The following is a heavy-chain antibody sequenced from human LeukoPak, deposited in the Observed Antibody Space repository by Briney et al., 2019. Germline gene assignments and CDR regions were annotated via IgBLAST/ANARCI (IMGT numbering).Heavy chain of an antibody. CDR1: GGSISSYY. J-gene: IGHJ2*01. CDR2: IYTSGST. D-gene: IGHD5-12*01. CDR3: ARVVVTTQFRYFDL. Sequence: SETLSLTCTVSGGSISSYYWSWIRQPAGKGLEWIGRIYTSGSTNYNPSLKSRVTMSVDTSKNQFSLKLSSVTAADTAVYYCARVVVTTQFRYFDLWGRGTLVTVSS. V-gene: IGHV4-4*07.